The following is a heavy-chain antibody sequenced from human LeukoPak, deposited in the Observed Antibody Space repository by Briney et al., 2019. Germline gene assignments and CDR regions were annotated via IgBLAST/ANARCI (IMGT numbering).Heavy chain of an antibody. Sequence: ASVTLTCKASGYTFTGYYMHWVRQAPGQGLEWMGWINPNSGGTSYAQKFQGRVTMTRDTSISTAYMELSRLRSDDTAVYYCARATTLVATTGSMGNWGQGELVTVSS. CDR3: ARATTLVATTGSMGN. CDR1: GYTFTGYY. V-gene: IGHV1-2*02. CDR2: INPNSGGT. D-gene: IGHD5-12*01. J-gene: IGHJ4*02.